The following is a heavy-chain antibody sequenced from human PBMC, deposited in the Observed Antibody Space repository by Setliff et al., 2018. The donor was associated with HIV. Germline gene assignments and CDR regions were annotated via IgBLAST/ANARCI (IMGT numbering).Heavy chain of an antibody. V-gene: IGHV3-48*01. CDR3: ARASRGGYYDSSAYAY. Sequence: AGGSLRLSCAASGFTFSTYSMNWVRQAPGKGLEWVSYISGSSSTIYYADSVKGRFTISRDNAKNSLYLQMNSLRAEDTAVYFCARASRGGYYDSSAYAYWGQGTLVTVSS. D-gene: IGHD3-22*01. CDR1: GFTFSTYS. CDR2: ISGSSSTI. J-gene: IGHJ4*02.